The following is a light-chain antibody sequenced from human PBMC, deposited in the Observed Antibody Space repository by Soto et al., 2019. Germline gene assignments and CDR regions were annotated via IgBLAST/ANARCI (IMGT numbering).Light chain of an antibody. CDR2: RNY. J-gene: IGLJ3*02. CDR1: RSNIGTNT. Sequence: QSVLTQAPSASGTPGQTVAISCSGSRSNIGTNTVNWYQHLPGTAPKLLIYRNYQRPSGVPDRFAGSTSGTSASLDISGLQSEDEADYYCAAWDDSRDGPVFGGGTKLTVL. CDR3: AAWDDSRDGPV. V-gene: IGLV1-44*01.